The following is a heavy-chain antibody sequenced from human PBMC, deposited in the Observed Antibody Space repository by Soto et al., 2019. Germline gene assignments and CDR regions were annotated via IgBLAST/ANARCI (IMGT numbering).Heavy chain of an antibody. CDR3: ARAALLGYMDV. V-gene: IGHV3-74*01. CDR2: VNSDGDTT. Sequence: GVLRLSCAASGFTFRNYWMHWVRQAPGKGLVWVSRVNSDGDTTYAASVKGRFTISRDDLQNSLHLQMNNLKTEDTAVYYCARAALLGYMDVWGKGTTVTVSS. J-gene: IGHJ6*03. CDR1: GFTFRNYW. D-gene: IGHD2-15*01.